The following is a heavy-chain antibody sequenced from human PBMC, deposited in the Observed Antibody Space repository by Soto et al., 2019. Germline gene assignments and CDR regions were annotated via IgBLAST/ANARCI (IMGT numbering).Heavy chain of an antibody. CDR2: IIPIFGTA. D-gene: IGHD4-17*01. J-gene: IGHJ4*02. Sequence: SSAITWSLHKTGQGLEWMGGIIPIFGTANYAQKFQGRVTITADESTSTAYMELSSLRSEDTAVYYCARGWTTDPSFDYWGQGTLVTVSS. CDR3: ARGWTTDPSFDY. V-gene: IGHV1-69*01. CDR1: SSA.